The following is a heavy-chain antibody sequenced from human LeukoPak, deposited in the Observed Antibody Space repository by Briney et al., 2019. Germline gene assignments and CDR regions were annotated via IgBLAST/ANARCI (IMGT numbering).Heavy chain of an antibody. Sequence: SETLSLTCTVSGGSISSSSYYWGWIRQPPGKGLEWIGSIYYSGSTYYNPSLKSRVTISVDTSKNQFSLKLSSVTAADTAVYYCARRKPGDAFDMWGQGTTVTVSS. J-gene: IGHJ3*02. V-gene: IGHV4-39*07. CDR1: GGSISSSSYY. CDR2: IYYSGST. CDR3: ARRKPGDAFDM.